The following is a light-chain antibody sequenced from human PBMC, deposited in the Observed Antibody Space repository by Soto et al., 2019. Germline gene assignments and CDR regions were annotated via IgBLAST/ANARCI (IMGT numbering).Light chain of an antibody. CDR1: SSDVGGYTF. V-gene: IGLV2-23*01. J-gene: IGLJ3*02. CDR3: CSYAGSMTWV. Sequence: SALTQPASVSGSPGQSITISCTGSSSDVGGYTFVSWYQHHPGKAPKVMIYEATKRPSGVSHRFSGSKSGNTASLTISGLQAEDEGEYYCCSYAGSMTWVFGGGTKLTVL. CDR2: EAT.